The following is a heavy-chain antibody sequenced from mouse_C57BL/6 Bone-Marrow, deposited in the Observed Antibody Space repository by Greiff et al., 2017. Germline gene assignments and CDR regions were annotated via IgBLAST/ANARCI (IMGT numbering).Heavy chain of an antibody. V-gene: IGHV5-12*01. Sequence: DVKLVESGGGLVQPGGSLKLSCAASGFTFSDYYMYWVRQTPEKRLEWVAYISNGGGSTYYPDTVKGRFTISRDNAKSTLYLQMSRLKSEDTAMYYGARAVPGYYYAMDYWGQGTSVTVSS. CDR3: ARAVPGYYYAMDY. CDR2: ISNGGGST. CDR1: GFTFSDYY. J-gene: IGHJ4*01.